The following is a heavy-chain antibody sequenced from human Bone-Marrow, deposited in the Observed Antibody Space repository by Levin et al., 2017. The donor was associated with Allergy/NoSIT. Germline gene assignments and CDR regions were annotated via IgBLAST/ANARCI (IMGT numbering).Heavy chain of an antibody. CDR1: GYTFTSYH. CDR3: ARGDCYSGSCYGPDWFDP. Sequence: ASVKVSCKPSGYTFTSYHVYWVRQAPGQGLEWMGYINPNSGNTGYAQKFQGRVTVTRNSSITTAYMELSGLRSEDTAMYYCARGDCYSGSCYGPDWFDPWGQGTQVTVSS. V-gene: IGHV1-8*01. CDR2: INPNSGNT. J-gene: IGHJ5*02. D-gene: IGHD2-15*01.